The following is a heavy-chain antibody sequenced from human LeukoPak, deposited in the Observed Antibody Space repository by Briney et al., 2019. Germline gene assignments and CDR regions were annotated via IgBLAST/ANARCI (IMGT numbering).Heavy chain of an antibody. D-gene: IGHD6-19*01. Sequence: ASVKVSCKASGGTFSSYAISWVRQAPGQGLEWMGGIIPIFGAANYAQKFQGRVTITTDESTSTAYMELSSLRSEDTAVYYCAIHSSGWGRVYWGQGTLVTVSS. V-gene: IGHV1-69*05. CDR2: IIPIFGAA. J-gene: IGHJ4*02. CDR3: AIHSSGWGRVY. CDR1: GGTFSSYA.